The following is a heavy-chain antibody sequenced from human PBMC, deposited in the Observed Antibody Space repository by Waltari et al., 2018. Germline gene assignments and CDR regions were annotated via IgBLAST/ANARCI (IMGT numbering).Heavy chain of an antibody. V-gene: IGHV3-48*01. CDR3: ARGGILEWLFFFDY. CDR2: ISSSSSTI. D-gene: IGHD3-3*01. J-gene: IGHJ4*02. Sequence: EVRLVESGGGVVQPGGTMRLSCAAAGFTVSSYSMNWGRQAPGKGLEWVSYISSSSSTIYYADSVKGRFTISRDNAKNSLYLQMNSLRAEDTAVYYCARGGILEWLFFFDYWGQGTLVTVSS. CDR1: GFTVSSYS.